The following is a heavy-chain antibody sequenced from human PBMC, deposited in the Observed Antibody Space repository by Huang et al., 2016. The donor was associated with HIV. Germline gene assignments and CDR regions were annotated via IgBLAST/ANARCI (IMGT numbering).Heavy chain of an antibody. D-gene: IGHD3-22*01. CDR1: GYTFTSYG. CDR2: ISASSGDT. CDR3: ARDPKYHRIGYYRQRRGIDI. V-gene: IGHV1-18*01. Sequence: QIQLMQSGPELKQPGASVKVSCKASGYTFTSYGITWVRQAPGQGPEWMGWISASSGDTEYAQKFQGRVTLTTVTSTNIAYMELRSLRSDDTAKYYCARDPKYHRIGYYRQRRGIDIWGQGTMVSVSS. J-gene: IGHJ3*02.